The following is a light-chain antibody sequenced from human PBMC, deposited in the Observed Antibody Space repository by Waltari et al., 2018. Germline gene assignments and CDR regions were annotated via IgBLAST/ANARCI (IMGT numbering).Light chain of an antibody. J-gene: IGLJ2*01. CDR1: SSDVGGYNY. Sequence: QSALTQPASVSGSPGQSITISCTGTSSDVGGYNYVSWYQQHPGKAPKLIIYDVSNRPSGFSDRFSGSKSGSTASLTISGLQAEDEADYYCSSYTSSSTVVFGGGTKLTVL. V-gene: IGLV2-14*03. CDR2: DVS. CDR3: SSYTSSSTVV.